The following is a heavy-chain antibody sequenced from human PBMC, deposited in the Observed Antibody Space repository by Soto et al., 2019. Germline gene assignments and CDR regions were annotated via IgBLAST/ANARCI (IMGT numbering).Heavy chain of an antibody. Sequence: QVELVQSGVEVKKPGSSLKVSCTASGGTFTNYAFNWVRQAPGQGLAWMGGIIPFYDKANYAEKFLGRVTITADKSTTTAYMELSSLTSDDTAVYFWARVYRELYYYAMDVWGRGTPVIVSS. V-gene: IGHV1-69*06. CDR3: ARVYRELYYYAMDV. D-gene: IGHD3-10*01. CDR1: GGTFTNYA. J-gene: IGHJ6*02. CDR2: IIPFYDKA.